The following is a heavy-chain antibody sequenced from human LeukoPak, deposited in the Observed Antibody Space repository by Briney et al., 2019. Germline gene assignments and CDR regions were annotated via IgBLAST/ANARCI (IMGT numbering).Heavy chain of an antibody. CDR2: ISGSGGST. CDR3: AKAGRLLWFGDNYFDY. V-gene: IGHV3-23*01. D-gene: IGHD3-10*01. Sequence: AGGSLRLSCAASGFTFSSYAMSWVRQAPGKGLEWVSAISGSGGSTYYADSVKGRFTISRDNSKNTLYLQMNSLRAEDTAVYYCAKAGRLLWFGDNYFDYWGQGTLVTVSS. CDR1: GFTFSSYA. J-gene: IGHJ4*02.